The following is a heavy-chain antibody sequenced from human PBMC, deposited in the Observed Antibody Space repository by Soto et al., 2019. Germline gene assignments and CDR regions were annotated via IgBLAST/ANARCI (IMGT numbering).Heavy chain of an antibody. CDR1: GFSFSADGVG. CDR3: AHAFGGTSWPNDAFDV. Sequence: HITLKESGPPLVKPTQTLTLTCIFSGFSFSADGVGVGWIRQPPGKTLEWLALIYWDDDTRYRPSLKSRLTITKDSSKNQVVLTMTNMDPLDTVTYYCAHAFGGTSWPNDAFDVWGQGTVVTVSS. D-gene: IGHD3-16*01. J-gene: IGHJ3*01. V-gene: IGHV2-5*02. CDR2: IYWDDDT.